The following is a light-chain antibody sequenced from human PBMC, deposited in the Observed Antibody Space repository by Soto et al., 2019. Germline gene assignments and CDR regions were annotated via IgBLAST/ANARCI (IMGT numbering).Light chain of an antibody. J-gene: IGLJ2*01. Sequence: QSVLTQPASVSGSPGQSITISCAGTMRDVGAYNLVSWYQQHPGRVPQLMIYEVRNRPSGISFRFSGSKSGNTASLTISGLQAQAEADYYCTSFLSTSTIIFGGGPQRTVL. CDR3: TSFLSTSTII. CDR1: MRDVGAYNL. V-gene: IGLV2-14*01. CDR2: EVR.